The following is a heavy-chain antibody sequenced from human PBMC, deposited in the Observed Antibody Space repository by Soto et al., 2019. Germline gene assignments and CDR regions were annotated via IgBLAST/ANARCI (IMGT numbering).Heavy chain of an antibody. V-gene: IGHV3-73*02. CDR2: IRSTANNYAT. CDR3: TRFRHSSGYYLDY. CDR1: GFTFSGSA. Sequence: EVQLVESGGDLVQPGGSLKLSCAASGFTFSGSAMHWVRQASGKGLEWVGRIRSTANNYATSYAASLKGRFTISRDDSKNTIYLQMNSLKTEDTAVYYCTRFRHSSGYYLDYWGQGTLVTVSS. D-gene: IGHD3-22*01. J-gene: IGHJ4*02.